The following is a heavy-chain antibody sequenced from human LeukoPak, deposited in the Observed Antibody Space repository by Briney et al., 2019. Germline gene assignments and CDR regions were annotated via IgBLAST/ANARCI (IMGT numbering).Heavy chain of an antibody. Sequence: GSLRLSCVASGFAVSSNHMNWVRQAPGKGLEWVSIIYIAGTTHYADSVKGRFTVSRDNSKNTLFLQMSSLRADDTALYYCAREVTNDAFDIWGQGTMVTVSS. CDR3: AREVTNDAFDI. CDR2: IYIAGTT. CDR1: GFAVSSNH. J-gene: IGHJ3*02. D-gene: IGHD4-17*01. V-gene: IGHV3-66*01.